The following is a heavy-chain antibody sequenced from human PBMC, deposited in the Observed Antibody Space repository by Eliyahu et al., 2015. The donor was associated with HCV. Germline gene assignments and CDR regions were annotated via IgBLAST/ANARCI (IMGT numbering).Heavy chain of an antibody. CDR3: ARTRGDRFLTGYSLGAFDI. CDR2: ISSSSSTI. D-gene: IGHD3-9*01. J-gene: IGHJ3*02. V-gene: IGHV3-48*01. Sequence: EVQLVESGGGLVQPGGSLRLSCAASGFTFSSXSXNWVRQAPGEGAGVGXXSYISSSSSTIYYADSVKGRFTISRDNAKNSLYLQMNSLRAEDTAVYYCARTRGDRFLTGYSLGAFDIWGQGTMVTVSS. CDR1: GFTFSSXS.